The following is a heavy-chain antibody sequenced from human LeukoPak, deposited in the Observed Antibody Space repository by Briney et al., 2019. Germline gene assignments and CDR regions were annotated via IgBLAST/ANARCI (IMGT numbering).Heavy chain of an antibody. V-gene: IGHV3-23*01. D-gene: IGHD4-17*01. CDR3: ARDLYGVSHDY. J-gene: IGHJ4*02. CDR1: GFTFSSYA. CDR2: ITSGGGST. Sequence: GGSLRLSCAASGFTFSSYAMSWVRQAPGKGLEWVSTITSGGGSTYYADSVKGRFTISRDNSKNTLYFHMNSLRAEDTAVYYCARDLYGVSHDYWGQGTLVTVSS.